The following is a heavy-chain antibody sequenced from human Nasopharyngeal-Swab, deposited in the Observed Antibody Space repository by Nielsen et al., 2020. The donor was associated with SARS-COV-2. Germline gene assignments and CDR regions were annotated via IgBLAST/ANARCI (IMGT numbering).Heavy chain of an antibody. CDR3: ARGPEYALFDF. CDR2: IYYSGST. D-gene: IGHD2/OR15-2a*01. CDR1: GGSISSYY. Sequence: SETLSLTCTVSGGSISSYYWSWIRQPPGKGLEWIGYIYYSGSTNYNPSLKSRVTISIDTSKNQFSLKLSSVTAADTAVYYCARGPEYALFDFWGQGTLVTVSS. J-gene: IGHJ4*02. V-gene: IGHV4-59*01.